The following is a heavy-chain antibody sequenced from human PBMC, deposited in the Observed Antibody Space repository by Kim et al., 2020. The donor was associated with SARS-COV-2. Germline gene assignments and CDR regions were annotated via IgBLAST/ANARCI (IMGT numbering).Heavy chain of an antibody. CDR1: GDSISSSRYY. V-gene: IGHV4-39*01. CDR2: IYFSGST. CDR3: ARRSDGDS. J-gene: IGHJ4*02. Sequence: SETLSLTCTVSGDSISSSRYYWGWFRQPPGKGLEWIGGIYFSGSTHYNPSLNSRVTISVDTSKNQFSLKLNSVTAADTAVYYCARRSDGDSWGQGTLVTV. D-gene: IGHD1-26*01.